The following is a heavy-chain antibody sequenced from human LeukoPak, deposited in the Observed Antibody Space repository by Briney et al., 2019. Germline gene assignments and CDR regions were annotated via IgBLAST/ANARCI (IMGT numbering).Heavy chain of an antibody. D-gene: IGHD5-18*01. Sequence: SVKVSCKASGGTFSSYTISWVRQAPGQGLEWMGRIIPILGIANYAQKFQGRVTITADKSTSTAYMELSSLRSEDTAVYYCTRPGLYSYDLVYWGQGTLVTVSS. CDR3: TRPGLYSYDLVY. V-gene: IGHV1-69*02. CDR2: IIPILGIA. CDR1: GGTFSSYT. J-gene: IGHJ4*02.